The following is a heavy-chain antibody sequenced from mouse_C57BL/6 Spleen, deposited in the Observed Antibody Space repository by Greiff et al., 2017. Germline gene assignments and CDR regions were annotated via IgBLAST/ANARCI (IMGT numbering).Heavy chain of an antibody. CDR1: GYAFSSSW. D-gene: IGHD1-1*02. CDR3: ARYGGPFDY. CDR2: IYPGDGDT. V-gene: IGHV1-82*01. Sequence: QVQLQQSGPELVKPGASVKISCKASGYAFSSSWMNWVKQRPGKGLEWIGRIYPGDGDTNYNGKFKGKATLTADKSSSTAYMQLSSLTSEDSAVYFCARYGGPFDYWGQGTTLTVSS. J-gene: IGHJ2*01.